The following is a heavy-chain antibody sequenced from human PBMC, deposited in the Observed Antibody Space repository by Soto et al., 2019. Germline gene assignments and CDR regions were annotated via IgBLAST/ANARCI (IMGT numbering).Heavy chain of an antibody. Sequence: EVQLVESGGGLVQPGGSLRLSCAASGFTFSSYWMHWVRQAPGKGLVWVSRINSDGSSTSYADSVKGRFTISRDNAKNTLYLQMNSLRAEDTAVYYCARDRDCTNGVCDSFDYWGQGTLVTVSS. CDR1: GFTFSSYW. CDR3: ARDRDCTNGVCDSFDY. CDR2: INSDGSST. V-gene: IGHV3-74*01. J-gene: IGHJ4*02. D-gene: IGHD2-8*01.